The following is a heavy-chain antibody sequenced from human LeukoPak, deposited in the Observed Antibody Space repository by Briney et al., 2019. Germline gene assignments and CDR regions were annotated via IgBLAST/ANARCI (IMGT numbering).Heavy chain of an antibody. CDR3: AKFRDGSYYSDMDV. CDR1: GFTFSSHA. Sequence: PGGSLRLSCAASGFTFSSHAMSWVRQAPGKGLEWVSAISGSGGSTFYADSVKGRFTISRDNSKNTLYLQMNSLRAEDTAVYYCAKFRDGSYYSDMDVWGQGTTVTVSS. CDR2: ISGSGGST. J-gene: IGHJ6*02. D-gene: IGHD1-26*01. V-gene: IGHV3-23*01.